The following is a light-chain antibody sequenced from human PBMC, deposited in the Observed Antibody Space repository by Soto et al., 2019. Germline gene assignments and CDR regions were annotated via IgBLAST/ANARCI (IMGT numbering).Light chain of an antibody. CDR1: QSISSW. J-gene: IGKJ2*01. V-gene: IGKV1-5*01. Sequence: DIQMTQSPSTLSASVGDRVTITCRASQSISSWLAWDQQKTGKAPKLLIYDASSLESGVPSRFSGSGSGTEFPLNISSLQPDDFASYYCQQYNSYPYTFGQGTKLEIK. CDR3: QQYNSYPYT. CDR2: DAS.